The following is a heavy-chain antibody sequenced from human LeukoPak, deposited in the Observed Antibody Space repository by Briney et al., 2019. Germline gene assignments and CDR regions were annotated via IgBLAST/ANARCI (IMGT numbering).Heavy chain of an antibody. J-gene: IGHJ4*02. CDR2: IYYSGST. V-gene: IGHV4-59*01. CDR3: ARGAPTVTTFFDY. CDR1: GGSISGYF. Sequence: SETLSLTCTVSGGSISGYFWSWIRQPPGKGLEWIGYIYYSGSTNHNPSLKSRVTISVDTSKSQFSLKLSSVTAADTAVYYCARGAPTVTTFFDYWGQGTLVTVSS. D-gene: IGHD4-17*01.